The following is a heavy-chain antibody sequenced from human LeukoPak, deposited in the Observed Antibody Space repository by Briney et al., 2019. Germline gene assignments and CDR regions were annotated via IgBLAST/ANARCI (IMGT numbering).Heavy chain of an antibody. Sequence: PSETLSLTCTVSGGSISSSSYYWGWIRQPPGKGLEWVSAISGSGGSTYYADSVKGRFTISRDNSKNTLYLQMNSLRAEDTAVYYCAKSHGSGSYIFDIWGQGTMVTVSS. V-gene: IGHV3-23*01. CDR1: GGSISSSSYY. J-gene: IGHJ3*02. CDR3: AKSHGSGSYIFDI. D-gene: IGHD3-10*01. CDR2: ISGSGGST.